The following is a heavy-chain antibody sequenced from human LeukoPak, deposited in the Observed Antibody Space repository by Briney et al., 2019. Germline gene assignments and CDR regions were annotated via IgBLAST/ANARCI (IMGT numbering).Heavy chain of an antibody. CDR1: GFTFSSYG. J-gene: IGHJ4*02. Sequence: GRSLRLSCAASGFTFSSYGMHWVRQAPGKGLEWVAVIWYDGSNKYYADSVKGRFTISRDNAKNSLYLQMNSLRAEDTAVYYCARVAPTGYYFDNWGQGTLVTVSS. V-gene: IGHV3-33*01. CDR2: IWYDGSNK. CDR3: ARVAPTGYYFDN. D-gene: IGHD6-13*01.